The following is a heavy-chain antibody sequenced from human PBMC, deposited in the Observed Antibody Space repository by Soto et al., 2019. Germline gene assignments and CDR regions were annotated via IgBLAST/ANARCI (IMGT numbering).Heavy chain of an antibody. J-gene: IGHJ6*02. CDR2: INPNSGGT. V-gene: IGHV1-2*02. Sequence: ASVKVSCKASGYTFTGYYMHWLRQAPGQGLEWMGWINPNSGGTNYAQKFQGRVTMTRDTSISTAYMELSRLRSDDTAVYYCARRVVINYYYGMDVWGQGTTVTVSS. D-gene: IGHD3-3*01. CDR1: GYTFTGYY. CDR3: ARRVVINYYYGMDV.